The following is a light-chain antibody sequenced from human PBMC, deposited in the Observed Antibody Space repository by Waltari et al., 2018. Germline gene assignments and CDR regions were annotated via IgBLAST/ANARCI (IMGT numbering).Light chain of an antibody. J-gene: IGLJ1*01. CDR3: SSYSSTSTFYV. Sequence: QSALTQPASVSGSPGQSVTISCTGSSSDIGAYDYVSCYQQHPDKGPKLLVDDVSQRPSGVSNRFSGSKSGNTASLVISGLRAEDEADYYCSSYSSTSTFYVFGTGTTVTVL. V-gene: IGLV2-14*03. CDR2: DVS. CDR1: SSDIGAYDY.